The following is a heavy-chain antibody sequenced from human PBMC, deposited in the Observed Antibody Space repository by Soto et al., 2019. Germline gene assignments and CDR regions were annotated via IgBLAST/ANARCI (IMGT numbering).Heavy chain of an antibody. D-gene: IGHD5-12*01. J-gene: IGHJ4*02. CDR2: MNPNSGNT. V-gene: IGHV1-8*01. Sequence: QVQLVQSGAEVKKPGASVRVSCKASGYPFSTYDISWVRQATGQGLEWLGWMNPNSGNTGYAQKFQGRVTMTRDTSISTADIEMSNLRSEDTSTYYFAMTLSGYYGYWGQGTLVTVAS. CDR1: GYPFSTYD. CDR3: AMTLSGYYGY.